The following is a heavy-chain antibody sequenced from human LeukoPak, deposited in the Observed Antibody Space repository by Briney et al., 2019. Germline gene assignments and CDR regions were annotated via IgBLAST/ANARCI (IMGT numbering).Heavy chain of an antibody. J-gene: IGHJ4*02. D-gene: IGHD2-2*01. CDR2: IYHSGST. CDR1: GYSISSGYY. Sequence: PSETLSLTCAVSGYSISSGYYWGWIRQPPGKGLEWIGSIYHSGSTNYNPSLKSRVTMTVDTSKNQFSLKLSSVTAADTAVYYCARDGCSSTSCYVFDYWGQGTLVPVSS. V-gene: IGHV4-38-2*02. CDR3: ARDGCSSTSCYVFDY.